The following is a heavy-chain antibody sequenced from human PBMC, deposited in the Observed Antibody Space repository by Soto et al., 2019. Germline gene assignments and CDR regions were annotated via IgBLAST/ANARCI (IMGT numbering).Heavy chain of an antibody. CDR1: GGTFSSYA. V-gene: IGHV1-69*13. CDR2: IIPIFGTA. D-gene: IGHD3-22*01. Sequence: ASVKVSCKASGGTFSSYAISWVRQAPGQGLEWMGGIIPIFGTANYAQKFQGRVTITADESTSTAYMELSSLRSEDTAVYYCARDKHGYYYDSSGYYMDYWGQGTLVTVSS. CDR3: ARDKHGYYYDSSGYYMDY. J-gene: IGHJ4*02.